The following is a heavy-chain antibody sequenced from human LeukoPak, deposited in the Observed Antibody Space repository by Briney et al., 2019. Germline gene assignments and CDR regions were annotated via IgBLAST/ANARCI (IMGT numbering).Heavy chain of an antibody. J-gene: IGHJ3*02. CDR1: GGSISSYY. CDR3: VRGMDYYDSSGYYLNAFDI. CDR2: IYYSGST. D-gene: IGHD3-22*01. Sequence: PSETLSLTCTVSGGSISSYYWSWIRQPPGKGLEWIGYIYYSGSTNYNPSLKSRVTISVDTSKNQFSLKLSSVTAADTAVYYCVRGMDYYDSSGYYLNAFDIWGQGTMVTVSS. V-gene: IGHV4-59*12.